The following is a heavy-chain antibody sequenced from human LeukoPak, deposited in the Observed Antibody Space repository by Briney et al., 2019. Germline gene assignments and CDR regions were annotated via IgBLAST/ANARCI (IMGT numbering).Heavy chain of an antibody. V-gene: IGHV3-23*01. CDR3: AKRSGDSYFLDS. D-gene: IGHD2-15*01. CDR2: ISGSGGST. J-gene: IGHJ4*02. Sequence: GESLRLSCAASGFIFSRYAMTWVRQAPGKGLEWVSSISGSGGSTYYADSVKGRFTISRDTSKSTLYLQMSSLRAEDTAVYYCAKRSGDSYFLDSWGQGTLVTVSS. CDR1: GFIFSRYA.